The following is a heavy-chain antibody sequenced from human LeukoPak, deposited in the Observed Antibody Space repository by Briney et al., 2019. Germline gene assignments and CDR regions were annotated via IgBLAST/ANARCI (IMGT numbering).Heavy chain of an antibody. CDR2: IYYTGNT. J-gene: IGHJ5*02. CDR1: GGSISSSSYY. CDR3: ARRPIVGSTGFYFDP. D-gene: IGHD1-26*01. Sequence: SETLSLTCTVSGGSISSSSYYWGWIRQPPGKGLEWIGNIYYTGNTYYTSSLKSRVTISVDTSKNQFSLKLASLTAADTAVYYCARRPIVGSTGFYFDPWGPGTLVTVSS. V-gene: IGHV4-39*01.